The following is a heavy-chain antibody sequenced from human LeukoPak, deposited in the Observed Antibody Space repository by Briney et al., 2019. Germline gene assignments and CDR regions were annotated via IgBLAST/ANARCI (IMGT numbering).Heavy chain of an antibody. CDR2: IISSSSNI. D-gene: IGHD2-15*01. CDR3: ARDGPCSGGSCYSPYYYYYMDV. CDR1: GFTISSYS. V-gene: IGHV3-21*01. Sequence: GGSLILSCAASGFTISSYSMNCVHQAPAKGLQWVSSIISSSSNIYYADSVKGRFTISRDNAKNSLYLQMNTLRAEDTAVYYCARDGPCSGGSCYSPYYYYYMDVWGKGTTVTVSS. J-gene: IGHJ6*03.